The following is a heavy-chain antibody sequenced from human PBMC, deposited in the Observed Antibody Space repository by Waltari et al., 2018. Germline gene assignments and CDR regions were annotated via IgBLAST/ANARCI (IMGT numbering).Heavy chain of an antibody. D-gene: IGHD4-17*01. CDR2: IWYEGSNK. Sequence: QVQLVESGGGVVQPGRSLRLSCAASGFTFSSYGMHWVRQAPGKGLEWVAVIWYEGSNKYFADSGKGRFTIFRDNSKNKLYLQMNSLRAEDTAVYYCARTPPPTTVTISGMGTVFDYWGQGTLVTVSS. V-gene: IGHV3-33*01. CDR1: GFTFSSYG. J-gene: IGHJ4*02. CDR3: ARTPPPTTVTISGMGTVFDY.